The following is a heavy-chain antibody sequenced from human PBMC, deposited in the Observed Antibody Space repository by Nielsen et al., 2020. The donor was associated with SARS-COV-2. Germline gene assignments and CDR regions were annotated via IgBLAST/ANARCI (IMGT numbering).Heavy chain of an antibody. CDR2: INPYSGDS. Sequence: ASVKVSCKASDNTFFSYSITWVRQAPGQGVEWMGRINPYSGDSDHAQKFQGRVTMTRDTSITTAFMDLSSLRSDDTAVYYCARDGHCGGGNCFSAPYFDLWGRGTLVTVSS. V-gene: IGHV1-2*06. J-gene: IGHJ2*01. CDR3: ARDGHCGGGNCFSAPYFDL. CDR1: DNTFFSYS. D-gene: IGHD2-15*01.